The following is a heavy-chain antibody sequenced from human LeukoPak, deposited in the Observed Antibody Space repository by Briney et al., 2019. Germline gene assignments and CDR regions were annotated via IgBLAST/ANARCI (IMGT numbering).Heavy chain of an antibody. J-gene: IGHJ6*02. CDR2: ISGSGGST. D-gene: IGHD3-22*01. V-gene: IGHV3-23*01. CDR3: AKGPGSSGPTGAYYYYYGMDV. Sequence: GGSLRLSCAASGFTFSSYAMSWVRQAPGKGLEWVSAISGSGGSTYYADSVKGRFTISRDNSKNTLYLQMNRLRAEDTAVYYCAKGPGSSGPTGAYYYYYGMDVWGQGTTVTVSS. CDR1: GFTFSSYA.